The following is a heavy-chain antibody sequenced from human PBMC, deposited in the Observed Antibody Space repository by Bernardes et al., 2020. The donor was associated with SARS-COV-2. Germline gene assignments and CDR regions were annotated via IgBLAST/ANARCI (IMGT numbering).Heavy chain of an antibody. CDR1: GFTFSNYA. D-gene: IGHD6-19*01. CDR2: TNDSGGKT. CDR3: AKALPDSWLDPGYYYHGMDV. Sequence: GGSLRLSCAASGFTFSNYALSWVRQAPGKGLEWVSVTNDSGGKTYYADSVKGRFTISRDNSKNTLYLQMNSLRDEDTAAYYCAKALPDSWLDPGYYYHGMDVWGQGTTVTVSS. V-gene: IGHV3-23*01. J-gene: IGHJ6*02.